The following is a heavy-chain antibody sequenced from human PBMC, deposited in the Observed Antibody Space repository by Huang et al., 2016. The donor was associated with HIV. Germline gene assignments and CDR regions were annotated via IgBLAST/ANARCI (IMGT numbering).Heavy chain of an antibody. CDR2: LYHGGKA. CDR1: GFTVNSNY. J-gene: IGHJ5*02. V-gene: IGHV3-53*01. CDR3: ARGRYGTPNA. Sequence: EVPLVESGGGLVQPGGSLRLSCAASGFTVNSNYVTWVRQAPGKGLEWVSLLYHGGKAHYADSVKGRFTISGDISQNTVFLQMSSLRVEDTAVYYCARGRYGTPNAWGQGTLVTVSS. D-gene: IGHD5-18*01.